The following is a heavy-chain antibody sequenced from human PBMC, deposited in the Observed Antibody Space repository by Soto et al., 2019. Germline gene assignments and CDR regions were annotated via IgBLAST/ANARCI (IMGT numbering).Heavy chain of an antibody. CDR3: AHRLWDHSCYWDVGYFDF. Sequence: QITLKESGPTLVKPTQTLTLTCTFSGFSLTTTGVGVGWIRQHPGKALECLALIYWNDDKRYSPSLKSRLTITKETSKNQVVLTMTNMDPVQTATYYCAHRLWDHSCYWDVGYFDFWGQGTLVTVSS. CDR2: IYWNDDK. CDR1: GFSLTTTGVG. D-gene: IGHD2-15*01. J-gene: IGHJ4*02. V-gene: IGHV2-5*01.